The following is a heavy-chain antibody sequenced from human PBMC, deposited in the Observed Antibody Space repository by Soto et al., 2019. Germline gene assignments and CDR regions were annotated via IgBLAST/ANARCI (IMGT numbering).Heavy chain of an antibody. Sequence: GGSLRLSCAASGFTFSSYAMHWVRQAPGKGLEWVAVISYDGSNKYYADSVKGRFTISRDNSKNTLYLQMNSLRAEDTAVYYCARETMARRNRGPRDCWGKGTLCTVSS. D-gene: IGHD2-8*01. V-gene: IGHV3-30-3*01. CDR1: GFTFSSYA. J-gene: IGHJ4*02. CDR3: ARETMARRNRGPRDC. CDR2: ISYDGSNK.